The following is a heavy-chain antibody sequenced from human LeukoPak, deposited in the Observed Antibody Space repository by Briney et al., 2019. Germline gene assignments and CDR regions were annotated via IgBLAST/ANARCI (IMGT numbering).Heavy chain of an antibody. V-gene: IGHV3-9*01. CDR2: ISWNSGSI. D-gene: IGHD3-9*01. Sequence: GGSLRLSCAASGFTFDDYAMHWVRQPPGQGLEWVSGISWNSGSIGYADSVKGRFTISRDNAKNSLYLQMNSLRAEDTALYYCAKGPYYDILTGYFDYWGQGTLVTVSS. J-gene: IGHJ4*02. CDR3: AKGPYYDILTGYFDY. CDR1: GFTFDDYA.